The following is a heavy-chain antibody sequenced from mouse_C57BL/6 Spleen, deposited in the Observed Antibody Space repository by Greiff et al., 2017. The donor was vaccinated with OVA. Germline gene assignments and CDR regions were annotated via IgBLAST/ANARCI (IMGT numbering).Heavy chain of an antibody. CDR2: IYPGDGDT. D-gene: IGHD4-1*01. Sequence: QVQLQQSGPELVKPGASVKISCKASGYAFSSSWMNWVKQRPGKGLEWIGRIYPGDGDTNYNGKFKGKATLTADKSSSTAYMQLSSLTSEDSAVYFCARNWDGGYFDVWGTGTTVTVSS. J-gene: IGHJ1*03. CDR3: ARNWDGGYFDV. V-gene: IGHV1-82*01. CDR1: GYAFSSSW.